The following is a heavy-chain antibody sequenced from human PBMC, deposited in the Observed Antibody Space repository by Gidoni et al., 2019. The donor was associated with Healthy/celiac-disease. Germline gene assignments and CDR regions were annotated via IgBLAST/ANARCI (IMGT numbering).Heavy chain of an antibody. CDR2: IYYSGST. D-gene: IGHD3-22*01. V-gene: IGHV4-30-4*01. CDR1: VGSISSGAYY. CDR3: ARGSPVTQWLLPYFDY. Sequence: QVQLQESGPGLVKPSQTLSLTCTVSVGSISSGAYYWSWIRQPPGKGLEWIGYIYYSGSTYYNPSLKSRVTISVDTSKNQFSLKLSSVTAADTAVYYCARGSPVTQWLLPYFDYWGQGTLVTVSS. J-gene: IGHJ4*02.